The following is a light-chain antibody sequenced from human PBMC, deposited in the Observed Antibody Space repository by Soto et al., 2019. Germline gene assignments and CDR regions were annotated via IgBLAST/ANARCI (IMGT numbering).Light chain of an antibody. Sequence: EIVMTQSPATLSVSPGERATLSCRASQSVSSNLAWYQQKPGQAPRLLIYGASTRATGIPARFSGSGSGTEFTLTLSSLQSEDFAVYYCQQYNNWPFTVGPGTKVDIK. J-gene: IGKJ3*01. CDR3: QQYNNWPFT. V-gene: IGKV3-15*01. CDR1: QSVSSN. CDR2: GAS.